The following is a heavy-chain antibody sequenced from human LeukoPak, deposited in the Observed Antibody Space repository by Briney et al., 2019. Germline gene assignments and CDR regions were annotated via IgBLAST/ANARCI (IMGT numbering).Heavy chain of an antibody. CDR1: GGLHCSYH. CDR3: ARLYASSSQHAFDI. D-gene: IGHD2/OR15-2a*01. V-gene: IGHV4-4*07. CDR2: IYTSGST. Sequence: SDPLSLLCSLSGGLHCSYHWLWLRHPTGKGRVCSGRIYTSGSTNYNPSLKSRVTMSVDTSKNQFSLKLSSVTAADTAVYYCARLYASSSQHAFDIWGQGTMVTVSS. J-gene: IGHJ3*02.